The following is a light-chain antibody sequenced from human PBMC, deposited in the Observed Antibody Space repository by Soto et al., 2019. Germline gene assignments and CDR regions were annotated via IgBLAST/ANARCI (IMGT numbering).Light chain of an antibody. J-gene: IGKJ2*01. CDR1: QSVSSD. CDR3: QQYKTGPYT. Sequence: IVMTQSPATLSVSPGERATLSCRASQSVSSDLAWYQQKPGQAPRLLIYRTSTRATDIPARFSGSGSETEFTLTISSLQSEDFAVYYCQQYKTGPYTFGQGTKLEI. CDR2: RTS. V-gene: IGKV3-15*01.